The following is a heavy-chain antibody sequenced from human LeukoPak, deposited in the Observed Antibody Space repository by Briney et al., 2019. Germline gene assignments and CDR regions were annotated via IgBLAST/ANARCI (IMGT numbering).Heavy chain of an antibody. CDR2: IWYDGSNK. J-gene: IGHJ4*02. Sequence: SGGSLRLSCAASGFTFSSYGMHWVRQAPGKGLEWVAVIWYDGSNKYYADSVKGRFTISRDNSKNTLYLQMNSLRAEDTAVYYCAKVFIQRSYYFDYWGQGTLVTVSS. V-gene: IGHV3-33*06. CDR3: AKVFIQRSYYFDY. D-gene: IGHD5-18*01. CDR1: GFTFSSYG.